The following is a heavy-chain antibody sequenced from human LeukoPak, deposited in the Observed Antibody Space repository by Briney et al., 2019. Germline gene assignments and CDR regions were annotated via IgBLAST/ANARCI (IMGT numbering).Heavy chain of an antibody. J-gene: IGHJ4*02. V-gene: IGHV4-4*02. Sequence: SGTLSLTCVVSGDTIWHSNWWSWIRQSPGRGLEWIGEVYHSGTTRYNPSLLSRVSILVDRSKNEFSLILNSVTAADTAVYYCAKFINCSVGGCYIGNWGQGALVTVSS. CDR2: VYHSGTT. D-gene: IGHD2-15*01. CDR1: GDTIWHSNW. CDR3: AKFINCSVGGCYIGN.